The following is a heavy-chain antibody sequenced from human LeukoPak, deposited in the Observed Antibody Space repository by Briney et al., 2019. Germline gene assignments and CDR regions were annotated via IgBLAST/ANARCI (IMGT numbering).Heavy chain of an antibody. Sequence: PSEALSLTCTVPGGSISPYYWSGRPEPLGRGRWCSWYISYSGSTKNNPSLKSRVTISVDTSKNQFSLKLTSVTAADTAVYYCAKEGAESFPDAFDIWGQGTVITVSS. CDR1: GGSISPYY. CDR2: ISYSGST. CDR3: AKEGAESFPDAFDI. J-gene: IGHJ3*02. D-gene: IGHD3-10*01. V-gene: IGHV4-59*01.